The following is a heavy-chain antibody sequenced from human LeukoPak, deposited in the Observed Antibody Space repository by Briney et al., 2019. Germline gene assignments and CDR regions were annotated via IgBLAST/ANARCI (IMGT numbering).Heavy chain of an antibody. J-gene: IGHJ4*02. CDR3: ARDPRRQWLVQNLFDY. CDR2: IYHSGST. Sequence: PSETLSLTCTVSGYSISSGYYWGWIRQPPGKGLEWIGSIYHSGSTYYNPSLKSRVTISVNTSKNQFSLKLSSVTAADTAVYYCARDPRRQWLVQNLFDYWGQGTLVTVSS. CDR1: GYSISSGYY. V-gene: IGHV4-38-2*02. D-gene: IGHD6-19*01.